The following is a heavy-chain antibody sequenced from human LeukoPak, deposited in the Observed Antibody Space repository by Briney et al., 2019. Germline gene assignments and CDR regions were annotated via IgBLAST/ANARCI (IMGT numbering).Heavy chain of an antibody. CDR2: IIPIFGTA. Sequence: GASVKVSCKASGGTFSSYAISWVRQAPGQGLEWMEGIIPIFGTANYAQKFQGRVTITTDESTNTAYLELSSLRFEDTAVYYCARAECSTTNCHTRIRNYYMDVWGTGTPVTVSS. D-gene: IGHD2-2*01. CDR1: GGTFSSYA. V-gene: IGHV1-69*05. CDR3: ARAECSTTNCHTRIRNYYMDV. J-gene: IGHJ6*03.